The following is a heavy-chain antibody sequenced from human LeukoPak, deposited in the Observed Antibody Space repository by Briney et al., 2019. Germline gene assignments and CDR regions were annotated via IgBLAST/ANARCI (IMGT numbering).Heavy chain of an antibody. J-gene: IGHJ6*03. CDR1: GGSISSSSYY. CDR3: ASTDYYYDSSGYYYYYYMDV. D-gene: IGHD3-22*01. Sequence: PSETLSLTCTVSGGSISSSSYYWGWIRQPPGKGLECIGSIYYSGSTYYNPSLKGRVTISVDTSKNQFSLKLSSVTAADTAVYYCASTDYYYDSSGYYYYYYMDVWGKGTTVTVSS. CDR2: IYYSGST. V-gene: IGHV4-39*01.